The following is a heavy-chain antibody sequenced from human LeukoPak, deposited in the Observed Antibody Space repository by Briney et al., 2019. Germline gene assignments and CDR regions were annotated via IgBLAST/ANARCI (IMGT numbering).Heavy chain of an antibody. CDR3: ARLKYDSSTHYSLYYVDH. V-gene: IGHV5-51*01. J-gene: IGHJ4*02. CDR1: GYNFTNFW. D-gene: IGHD3-22*01. Sequence: GESLNISCKASGYNFTNFWIGWVRQMPGKGLEWMGIIYPGDSDTRYSPSFQGQVTISADKSISTAYLQWSSLEASDTATFYCARLKYDSSTHYSLYYVDHWGQGTQFTVSS. CDR2: IYPGDSDT.